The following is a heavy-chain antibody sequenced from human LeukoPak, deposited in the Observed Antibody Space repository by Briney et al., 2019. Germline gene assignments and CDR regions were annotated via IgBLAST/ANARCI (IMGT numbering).Heavy chain of an antibody. CDR2: INSDGSST. CDR3: VKDNPLDY. Sequence: GGSLRLSCAASGFTFSSYAMHWVRQAPGKGLVWVSRINSDGSSTSYADSVKGRFTISRDNSKNTLYLHINSLRAEDTAVYYCVKDNPLDYWGQGTLVTVSS. D-gene: IGHD1-14*01. CDR1: GFTFSSYA. V-gene: IGHV3-74*01. J-gene: IGHJ4*02.